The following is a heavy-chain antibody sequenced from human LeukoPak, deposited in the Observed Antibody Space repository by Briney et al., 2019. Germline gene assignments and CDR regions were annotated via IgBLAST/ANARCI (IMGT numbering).Heavy chain of an antibody. CDR2: ISSSSSYI. V-gene: IGHV3-21*01. CDR1: GFTVSSNY. CDR3: ARDSVRGDIVVVPAAPPFDY. Sequence: PGGSLRLSCAASGFTVSSNYMNWVRQAPGKGLEWVSSISSSSSYIYYADSVKGRFTISRDNAKNSLYLQMNSLGAEDTAVYYCARDSVRGDIVVVPAAPPFDYWGQGTLVTVSS. J-gene: IGHJ4*02. D-gene: IGHD2-2*01.